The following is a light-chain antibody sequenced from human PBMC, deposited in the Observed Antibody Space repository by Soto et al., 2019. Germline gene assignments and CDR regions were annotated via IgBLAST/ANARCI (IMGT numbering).Light chain of an antibody. CDR2: DTS. V-gene: IGKV3-11*01. J-gene: IGKJ2*01. Sequence: ETVLTQSPATLSLSPGDRATLSCRASQTVSTYLAWYQHKPGQPPRLLISDTSNRATGIPARFSGSGSGTDFTLTISRLEPEDVATYYCQQRGNWPPTFGQGTKLEIK. CDR3: QQRGNWPPT. CDR1: QTVSTY.